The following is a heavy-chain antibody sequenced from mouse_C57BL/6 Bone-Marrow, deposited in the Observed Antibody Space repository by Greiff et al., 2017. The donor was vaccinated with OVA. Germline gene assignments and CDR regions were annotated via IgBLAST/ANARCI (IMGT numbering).Heavy chain of an antibody. V-gene: IGHV1-53*01. D-gene: IGHD1-1*01. CDR3: ARDAVVSHYFDY. CDR1: GYTFTSYW. Sequence: QVQLQQPGTELVKPGASVKLSCKASGYTFTSYWMHWVKPRPGQGLEWIGNINPSNGGTNYNEKFKSKATLTVDKSSSTAYMQLSSLTSEDSAVYYCARDAVVSHYFDYWGQGTTLTVSS. CDR2: INPSNGGT. J-gene: IGHJ2*01.